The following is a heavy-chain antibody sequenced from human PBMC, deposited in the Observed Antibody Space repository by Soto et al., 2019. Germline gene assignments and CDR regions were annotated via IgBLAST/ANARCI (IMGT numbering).Heavy chain of an antibody. D-gene: IGHD5-12*01. CDR2: IKSKTEGGTI. CDR1: GFTFSNAR. CDR3: TAIVATFRIFEY. V-gene: IGHV3-15*01. Sequence: EVQLVESGGGLVKPGGSLRLSCAASGFTFSNARMSWVRQAPGKGLEWVGRIKSKTEGGTIDYAAPVKGRFTISRDDSKNTLYLQMNSLKTEDTAVYYCTAIVATFRIFEYWGQGTLVTVSS. J-gene: IGHJ4*02.